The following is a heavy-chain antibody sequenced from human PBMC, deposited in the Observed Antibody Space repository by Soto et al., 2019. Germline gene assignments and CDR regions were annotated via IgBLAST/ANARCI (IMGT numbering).Heavy chain of an antibody. D-gene: IGHD3-3*01. V-gene: IGHV1-2*02. CDR3: ARVRRITIFGVVIADYYYGMDV. CDR2: INPNSGGT. CDR1: GYTFTGYY. J-gene: IGHJ6*02. Sequence: ASVKVSCKASGYTFTGYYMHWVRQAPGQGLEWMGWINPNSGGTNYAQKFQGRVTMTRDTSTSTVYMELSSLRSEDTAVYYCARVRRITIFGVVIADYYYGMDVWGQGTTVTVSS.